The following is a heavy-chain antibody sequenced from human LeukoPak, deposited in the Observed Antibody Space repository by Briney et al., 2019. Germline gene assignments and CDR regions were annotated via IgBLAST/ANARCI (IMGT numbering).Heavy chain of an antibody. J-gene: IGHJ4*02. CDR2: IRSKAYGGTT. Sequence: KTGGSLRLSCTASGFTFGDYAMSWFRQAPGKGLEWVGFIRSKAYGGTTEYAASVKGRFTISRDDSKSIAYLQMNSLKTEDTAVYYCTSTVGAMDHDYWGQGTLVTVSS. V-gene: IGHV3-49*05. CDR1: GFTFGDYA. D-gene: IGHD1-26*01. CDR3: TSTVGAMDHDY.